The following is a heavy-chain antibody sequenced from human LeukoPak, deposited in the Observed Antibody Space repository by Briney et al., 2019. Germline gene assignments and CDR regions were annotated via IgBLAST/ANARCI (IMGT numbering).Heavy chain of an antibody. CDR1: GYTFTSYG. Sequence: ASVTVSCKASGYTFTSYGISWVRQAPGQGLEWMGWINPNSGGTNYAQKFQGRVTMTRDTSISTAYMELSRLRSDDTAVYYCARPLSGSYDYFDYWGQGTLVTVSS. CDR2: INPNSGGT. CDR3: ARPLSGSYDYFDY. J-gene: IGHJ4*02. D-gene: IGHD1-26*01. V-gene: IGHV1-2*02.